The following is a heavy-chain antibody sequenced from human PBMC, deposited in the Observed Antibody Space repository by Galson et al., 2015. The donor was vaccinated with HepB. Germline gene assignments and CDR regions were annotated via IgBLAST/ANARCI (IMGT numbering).Heavy chain of an antibody. CDR3: VRVNFDLLTGKALDY. D-gene: IGHD3-9*01. Sequence: SLRLSCATSGFTFTDYGMNWVRQAPGKGLEWVSYISRTSRAIYYADSVKGRFTIARDNAKNSLSVQMTSLRNGDTAVYYCVRVNFDLLTGKALDYWGQGTLVYVSS. CDR2: ISRTSRAI. V-gene: IGHV3-48*02. J-gene: IGHJ4*02. CDR1: GFTFTDYG.